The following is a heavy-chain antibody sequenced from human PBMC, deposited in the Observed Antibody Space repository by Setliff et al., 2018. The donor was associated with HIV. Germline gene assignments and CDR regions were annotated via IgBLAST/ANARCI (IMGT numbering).Heavy chain of an antibody. D-gene: IGHD2-2*01. CDR2: IIPIFGTP. Sequence: SVKVSCKASGGTFSSYAISWVRQAPGQGLEWMGGIIPIFGTPNYAQKFQGRVTITADESTSTAYMELSSLRSEDTAVYYCARDMVGGWLRPMPDFWGQGALVTV. CDR3: ARDMVGGWLRPMPDF. J-gene: IGHJ4*02. CDR1: GGTFSSYA. V-gene: IGHV1-69*13.